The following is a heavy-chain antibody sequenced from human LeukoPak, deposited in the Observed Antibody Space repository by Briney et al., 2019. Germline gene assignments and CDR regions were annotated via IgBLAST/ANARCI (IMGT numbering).Heavy chain of an antibody. V-gene: IGHV3-15*01. Sequence: GGSLRLSCAASGFTFNNAWMNWVRQAPGKGLEWVGRIKSKNVGGTTDYAAPVKGRFTISRDDSKNTVYLQMNSLKIEDTAVYYCAKSYNGYESKPDYWGQGTLVTVSS. J-gene: IGHJ4*02. D-gene: IGHD5-12*01. CDR3: AKSYNGYESKPDY. CDR1: GFTFNNAW. CDR2: IKSKNVGGTT.